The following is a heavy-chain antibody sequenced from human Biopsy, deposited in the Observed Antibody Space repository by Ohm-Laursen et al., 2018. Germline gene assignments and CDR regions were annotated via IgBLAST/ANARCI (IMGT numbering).Heavy chain of an antibody. CDR1: TGTFTSYG. CDR2: IIPILRTT. D-gene: IGHD2-2*01. J-gene: IGHJ4*02. CDR3: AREAIGYQLPCDD. Sequence: SVKVSCKAPTGTFTSYGIIRVRQAPGQGLEWMGRIIPILRTTAYAQTFLGRVTITADSPTSTVDMELTSLTSDDTAVYFCAREAIGYQLPCDDWGQGTLVTVSS. V-gene: IGHV1-69*11.